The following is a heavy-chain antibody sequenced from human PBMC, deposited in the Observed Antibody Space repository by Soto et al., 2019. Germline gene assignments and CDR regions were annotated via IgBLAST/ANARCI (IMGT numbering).Heavy chain of an antibody. CDR3: AKDLDVIYGDSRTLYYYGMDV. V-gene: IGHV3-30*18. CDR2: ISYDGSNK. CDR1: GFTFSSYG. Sequence: PGGPLRLSCAASGFTFSSYGMHWVRQAPGKGLEWVAVISYDGSNKYYADSVKGRFTISRDNSKNTLYLQMNSLRAEDTAVYYCAKDLDVIYGDSRTLYYYGMDVWGQGTTVTVS. D-gene: IGHD4-17*01. J-gene: IGHJ6*02.